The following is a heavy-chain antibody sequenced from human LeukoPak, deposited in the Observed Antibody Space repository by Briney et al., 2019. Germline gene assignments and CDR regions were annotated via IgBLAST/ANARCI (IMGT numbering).Heavy chain of an antibody. CDR1: GGSVSSHRYY. CDR3: VRRTESVEHVWFGEDGYAQYFHH. V-gene: IGHV4-39*01. Sequence: PSETLSLTCTVSGGSVSSHRYYWGWLRQPPGKGLEWIGSVYYSGSTYYDPSLKSRVVISVDTSKNQFSLKLTSVTAADTAVYYCVRRTESVEHVWFGEDGYAQYFHHWGQGILVTVSS. J-gene: IGHJ1*01. CDR2: VYYSGST. D-gene: IGHD3-10*01.